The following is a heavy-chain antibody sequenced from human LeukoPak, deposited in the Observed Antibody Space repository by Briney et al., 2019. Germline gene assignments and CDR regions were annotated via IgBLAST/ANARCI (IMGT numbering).Heavy chain of an antibody. CDR3: AKAKYYYDSSGYYYAEAFDI. Sequence: GGSLRLSCAASGFTFSSYTMNWVRQAPGKGLEWVSSISTSSSYIYFADSVKGRFTISRDNAKNSLYLQMNSLRAEDMALYYCAKAKYYYDSSGYYYAEAFDIWGQGTVVTVSS. D-gene: IGHD3-22*01. J-gene: IGHJ3*02. CDR2: ISTSSSYI. CDR1: GFTFSSYT. V-gene: IGHV3-21*04.